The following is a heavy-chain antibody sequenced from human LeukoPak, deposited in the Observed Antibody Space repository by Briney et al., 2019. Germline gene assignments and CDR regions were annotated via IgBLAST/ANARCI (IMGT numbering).Heavy chain of an antibody. D-gene: IGHD3-22*01. CDR2: IKSKTDGGTT. CDR3: TTDTITYYYDSSGYSTDY. J-gene: IGHJ4*02. CDR1: GFTFSSYA. Sequence: GGSLRLSCAASGFTFSSYAMSWVRQAPGKGLEWVGRIKSKTDGGTTDYAAPVKGRFTISRDDSKNTLYLQMNSLKTEDTAVYYCTTDTITYYYDSSGYSTDYWGQGTLVTVSS. V-gene: IGHV3-15*01.